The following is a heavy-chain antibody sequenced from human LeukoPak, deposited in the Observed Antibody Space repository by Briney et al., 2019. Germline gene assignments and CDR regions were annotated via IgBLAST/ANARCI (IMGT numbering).Heavy chain of an antibody. V-gene: IGHV4-59*08. CDR1: GGSISSYY. CDR3: AKASTIIIVVPHSLGY. CDR2: IYYSGST. J-gene: IGHJ4*02. Sequence: SETLSLTCTVSGGSISSYYWSWIRQPPGKGLEWIGYIYYSGSTNYNPSLKSRVTISVDTSKNQFSLKLSSVTAADTAVYYCAKASTIIIVVPHSLGYWGQGTLVTVSS. D-gene: IGHD3-22*01.